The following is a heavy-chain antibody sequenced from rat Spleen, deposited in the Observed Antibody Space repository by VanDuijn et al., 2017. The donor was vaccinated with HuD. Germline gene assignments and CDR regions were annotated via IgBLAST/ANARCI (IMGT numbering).Heavy chain of an antibody. J-gene: IGHJ3*01. Sequence: QVQLKESGPGLVQPSQTLSLTCTVSGFSLTSYNVHWVRQPPGKGLEWMGGIWGDGSTDYNSTLKSRLSISRDTSKNQVFLKMNSLQTDDTVIYFCARSYGGYTSNWFPYWGQGTLVTVSS. CDR1: GFSLTSYN. CDR2: IWGDGST. CDR3: ARSYGGYTSNWFPY. D-gene: IGHD1-11*01. V-gene: IGHV2-1*01.